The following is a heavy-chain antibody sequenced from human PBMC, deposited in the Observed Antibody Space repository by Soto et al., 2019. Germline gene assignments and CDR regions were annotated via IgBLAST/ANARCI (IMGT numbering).Heavy chain of an antibody. J-gene: IGHJ4*02. CDR3: VKDSPVAPD. V-gene: IGHV3-30*02. CDR1: GFTFSSYG. D-gene: IGHD6-19*01. CDR2: IRYDGSNK. Sequence: AGGSLRLSCVASGFTFSSYGMHWVRQAPGKGLEWVAVIRYDGSNKYYADSVKGRFTISRDTSKNTLYLQMSSLRAEDTAVYYCVKDSPVAPDWGQGTLVTVSS.